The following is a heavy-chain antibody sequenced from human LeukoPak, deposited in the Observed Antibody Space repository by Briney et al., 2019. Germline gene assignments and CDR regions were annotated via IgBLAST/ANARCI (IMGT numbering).Heavy chain of an antibody. D-gene: IGHD3-10*01. Sequence: RASVKVSCKASRYTFTSYDINWVREAAGHGLEWMGWMNPNTGRTGYAPKFQGRITMTRDTSINTAYMELTNLRSEDTAIYYCARLSQTPDYYTLGGYYYLGYWGQGIPVTVSS. J-gene: IGHJ4*02. CDR1: RYTFTSYD. CDR2: MNPNTGRT. CDR3: ARLSQTPDYYTLGGYYYLGY. V-gene: IGHV1-8*01.